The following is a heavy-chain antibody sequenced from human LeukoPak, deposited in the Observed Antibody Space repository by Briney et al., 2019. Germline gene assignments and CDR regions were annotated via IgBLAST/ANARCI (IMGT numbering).Heavy chain of an antibody. V-gene: IGHV3-49*04. D-gene: IGHD3-9*01. CDR3: TRVVRYFDWLFGSAFDI. CDR2: IRSKAYGGTT. J-gene: IGHJ3*02. CDR1: GFTFGDYA. Sequence: GRSLRLSCTASGFTFGDYAMSWVRQAPGKGLEWVGFIRSKAYGGTTEYAASVKGRFTISRDDSKSIAYLQMNSLKTEDTAVYYCTRVVRYFDWLFGSAFDIWGQGTMVNVSS.